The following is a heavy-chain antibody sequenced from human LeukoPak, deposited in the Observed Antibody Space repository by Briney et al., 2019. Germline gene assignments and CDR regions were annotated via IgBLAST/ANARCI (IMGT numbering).Heavy chain of an antibody. CDR3: ARDMRPDSSGYSDY. J-gene: IGHJ4*02. CDR2: IISILGIA. CDR1: GGTFSSYA. V-gene: IGHV1-69*04. D-gene: IGHD3-22*01. Sequence: GSSVKVSCKASGGTFSSYAISWVRQAPGQGLEWMGRIISILGIANYAQKFQGRVTITADESTSTAYMELSSLRSEDTAVYYCARDMRPDSSGYSDYWGQGTLVTVSS.